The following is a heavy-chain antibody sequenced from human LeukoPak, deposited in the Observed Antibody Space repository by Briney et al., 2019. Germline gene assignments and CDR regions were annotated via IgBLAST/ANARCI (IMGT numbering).Heavy chain of an antibody. Sequence: SETLSLTCAVYGGSFSGYYWSWIRQPPGKGLEWIGEINHSGSTNYNPSLKSRVTISVETSKNQFCLKLSSVSAADTAVYYCARGFVVVPAAIRWNWFDPWGQGTLVTVSS. D-gene: IGHD2-2*02. CDR1: GGSFSGYY. J-gene: IGHJ5*02. CDR3: ARGFVVVPAAIRWNWFDP. CDR2: INHSGST. V-gene: IGHV4-34*01.